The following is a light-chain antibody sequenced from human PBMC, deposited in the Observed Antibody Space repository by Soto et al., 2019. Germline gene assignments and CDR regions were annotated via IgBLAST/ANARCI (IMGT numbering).Light chain of an antibody. J-gene: IGLJ2*01. Sequence: NFMLTQPHSVSESPGKTVTISCTRSSGSIASNYVQWYQQRPGSAPTTVIYEDNQRPSGVPDRFSGSIDSSSNSVSHTISGLKPAAAADYFCQSYDSSNVVFGGGTKLTV. CDR1: SGSIASNY. CDR3: QSYDSSNVV. CDR2: EDN. V-gene: IGLV6-57*04.